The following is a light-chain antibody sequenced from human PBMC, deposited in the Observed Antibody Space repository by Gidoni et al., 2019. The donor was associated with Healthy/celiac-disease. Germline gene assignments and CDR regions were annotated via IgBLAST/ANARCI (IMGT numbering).Light chain of an antibody. CDR1: QDISNY. J-gene: IGKJ4*01. Sequence: DSQMTQPPSSLSASVGDRVTITCQASQDISNYLNWYQQKPGKGPKLLIYDASNLETGDPSRFGGRGSGTVFTFTISSLQPEVIATYYCQQYDNLLTFGEGTKVEIK. CDR2: DAS. CDR3: QQYDNLLT. V-gene: IGKV1-33*01.